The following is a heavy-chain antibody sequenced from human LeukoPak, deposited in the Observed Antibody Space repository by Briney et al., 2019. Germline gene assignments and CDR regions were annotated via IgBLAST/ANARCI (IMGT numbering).Heavy chain of an antibody. V-gene: IGHV3-33*06. CDR1: GFTFSHYG. CDR3: AKDAQRGFDYSNSLQN. Sequence: PGGSLRLSCAASGFTFSHYGMHWVRQTPGAGLEWVAVIWPDGSDKYYAKSVKGRFTISRDNSKNSLFLQMNSLRAEDTAVYYCAKDAQRGFDYSNSLQNWGQGILVTVSS. J-gene: IGHJ1*01. CDR2: IWPDGSDK. D-gene: IGHD4-11*01.